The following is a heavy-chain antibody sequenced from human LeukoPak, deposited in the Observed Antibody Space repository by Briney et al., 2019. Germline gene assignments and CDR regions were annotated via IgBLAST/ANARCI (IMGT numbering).Heavy chain of an antibody. V-gene: IGHV1-69*13. CDR2: IIPIFGTA. CDR1: GDTFSSYA. D-gene: IGHD6-19*01. J-gene: IGHJ4*02. CDR3: ARGRMADTYVFDY. Sequence: SVKVSCKASGDTFSSYAISWVRQAPGQGLEWMGGIIPIFGTANYAQKFQGRVTITADESASTAYMELSSLRSEDTAVYHCARGRMADTYVFDYWGQGTLVTVSS.